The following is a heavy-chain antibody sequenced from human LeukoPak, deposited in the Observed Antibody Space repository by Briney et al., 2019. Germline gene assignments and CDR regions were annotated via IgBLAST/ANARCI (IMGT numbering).Heavy chain of an antibody. J-gene: IGHJ5*02. Sequence: AGSLRLSCAGSGFSVSSNYMSWFRQAPGRGLVGVSVIYTGGNTYYADSVQGRFTISRDNSKNTHFLQNNSPRADATAVYYCGRGLIDTPNLFAPWGQGTLVTVLS. CDR1: GFSVSSNY. D-gene: IGHD2-8*01. CDR2: IYTGGNT. V-gene: IGHV3-66*01. CDR3: GRGLIDTPNLFAP.